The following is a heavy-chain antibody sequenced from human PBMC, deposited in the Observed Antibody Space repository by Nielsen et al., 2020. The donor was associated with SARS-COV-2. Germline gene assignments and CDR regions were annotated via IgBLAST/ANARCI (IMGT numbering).Heavy chain of an antibody. CDR2: ISYDGSNK. J-gene: IGHJ6*02. V-gene: IGHV3-30*04. CDR1: SFTFSRYA. D-gene: IGHD3-22*01. Sequence: GESLKISCAASSFTFSRYAMHWVRQAPGKGLEWVAVISYDGSNKYYADSVKGRFTISRDNSKNTLYLQMNSLRAEDTAVYYCAKDLTIFGYSSGPNQYYYYGMDVWGQGTTVTVSS. CDR3: AKDLTIFGYSSGPNQYYYYGMDV.